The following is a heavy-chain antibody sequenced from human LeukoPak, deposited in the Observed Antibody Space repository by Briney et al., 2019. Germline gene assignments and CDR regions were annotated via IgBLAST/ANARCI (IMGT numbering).Heavy chain of an antibody. CDR3: AKSRGESRGASNY. Sequence: PGGSLRLSCAASGFTFTSYAMNWVRQAPGKGLEWVSFISGSGDITYYADSVKGRFTISRDNSKNTLYLQMNRLRAEDTALYYCAKSRGESRGASNYWGQGTLVTVSS. CDR2: ISGSGDIT. V-gene: IGHV3-23*01. CDR1: GFTFTSYA. D-gene: IGHD1-26*01. J-gene: IGHJ4*02.